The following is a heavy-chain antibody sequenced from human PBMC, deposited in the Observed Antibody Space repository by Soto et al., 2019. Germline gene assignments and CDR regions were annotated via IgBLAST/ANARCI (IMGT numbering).Heavy chain of an antibody. CDR2: IYYSGST. CDR3: ARRGKNILDP. CDR1: GGCISSYY. D-gene: IGHD2-15*01. J-gene: IGHJ5*02. Sequence: SETLSLTCTVSGGCISSYYWSWIRQPPGKGLEWIGYIYYSGSTNYNPSLKSRVTISVDTSKNQFSLKLSSVTAADTAVYYCARRGKNILDPWGQGTLVTVSS. V-gene: IGHV4-59*08.